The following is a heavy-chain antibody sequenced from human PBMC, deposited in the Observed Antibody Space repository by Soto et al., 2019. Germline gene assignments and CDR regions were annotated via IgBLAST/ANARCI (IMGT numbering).Heavy chain of an antibody. Sequence: QVQLVQSGAEVKKPGASVKVSCKASGYTFTSYGISWVRQAPGQGLEWMGWINAYNGNTNYAQKLQGRVTMTTDTSTSTGYMEMRSLRFDDTAVFYCVRDSPPPREWGQGTLVPVSS. V-gene: IGHV1-18*01. CDR1: GYTFTSYG. CDR3: VRDSPPPRE. CDR2: INAYNGNT. J-gene: IGHJ4*02.